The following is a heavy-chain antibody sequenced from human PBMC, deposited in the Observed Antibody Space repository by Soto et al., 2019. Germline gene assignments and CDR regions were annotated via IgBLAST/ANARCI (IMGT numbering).Heavy chain of an antibody. CDR1: GFAFSDYY. CDR2: ISSSGSTI. J-gene: IGHJ4*02. Sequence: GGSVRLSCAASGFAFSDYYMSWIRQAPGKGLEWVSYISSSGSTIYYADSVKGRFTISRDNAKNSLYLQMNSLRAEDTAVYYCARGPPGWLQPLDYWGQGTLVTVSS. CDR3: ARGPPGWLQPLDY. D-gene: IGHD5-12*01. V-gene: IGHV3-11*01.